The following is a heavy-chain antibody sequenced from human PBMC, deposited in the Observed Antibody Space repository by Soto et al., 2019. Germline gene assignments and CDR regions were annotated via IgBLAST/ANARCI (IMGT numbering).Heavy chain of an antibody. CDR2: IFYTGRT. J-gene: IGHJ4*02. D-gene: IGHD3-10*01. CDR3: ARRVLLWFGYFDY. Sequence: PSESLSLTCTVSEGSISTSSYYWGWIRQSLGKGLEWIGTIFYTGRTYYNPSLKSRVTISVDTSKNQFSLKLSSVTAADTAMYYCARRVLLWFGYFDYWGQGTLVTVSS. CDR1: EGSISTSSYY. V-gene: IGHV4-39*07.